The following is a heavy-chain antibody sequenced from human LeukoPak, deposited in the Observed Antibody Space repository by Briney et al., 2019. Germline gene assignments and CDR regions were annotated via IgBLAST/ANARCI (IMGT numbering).Heavy chain of an antibody. CDR2: ISSSSNYI. CDR3: ARVRVSYFGY. D-gene: IGHD4-11*01. Sequence: GGSLRLSCAASGFTFSSYSMDWVRQAPGKGLEWVSSISSSSNYIDYADSVKGRFTISRDNAKNSLYLQMNSLRAEDTAVYYCARVRVSYFGYWGQGSLVTVSS. J-gene: IGHJ4*02. CDR1: GFTFSSYS. V-gene: IGHV3-21*01.